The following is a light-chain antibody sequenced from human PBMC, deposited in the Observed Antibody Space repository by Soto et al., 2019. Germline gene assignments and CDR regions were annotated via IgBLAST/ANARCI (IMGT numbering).Light chain of an antibody. J-gene: IGLJ3*02. V-gene: IGLV2-11*01. Sequence: QSVLTLPRSVSGSPGQSVTISCTGTSSDVGGYNYVSWYQQHPGKAPKLIIYDVTKRPSGVPDRVSGSKSGNTASLTISGLQAEDEADYYCSSYAGPFIGVFGGGTKLTVL. CDR1: SSDVGGYNY. CDR2: DVT. CDR3: SSYAGPFIGV.